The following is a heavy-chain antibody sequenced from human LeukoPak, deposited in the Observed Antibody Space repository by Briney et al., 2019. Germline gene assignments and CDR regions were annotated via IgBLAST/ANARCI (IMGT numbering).Heavy chain of an antibody. V-gene: IGHV3-21*01. D-gene: IGHD5-18*01. Sequence: PGGSLRLSCAASGFTFSSYEMNWVRQAPGKGLEWVSSISSSSSSYIYYADSVKGRFTISRDNAKNSLYLQMNSLRAEDTAVYYCARSRGWIQLWLRRGGDFDYWGQGTLVTVSS. CDR2: ISSSSSSYI. J-gene: IGHJ4*02. CDR1: GFTFSSYE. CDR3: ARSRGWIQLWLRRGGDFDY.